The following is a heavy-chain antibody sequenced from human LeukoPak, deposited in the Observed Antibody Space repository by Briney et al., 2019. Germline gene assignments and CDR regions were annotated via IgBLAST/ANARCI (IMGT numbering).Heavy chain of an antibody. CDR1: GFTFSSYG. CDR3: AKGGVDQALDY. CDR2: ISYDGSNK. D-gene: IGHD5-12*01. J-gene: IGHJ4*02. Sequence: GGSLRLSCAASGFTFSSYGMHWVRPAPGKGLEWVAVISYDGSNKYYADSVKGRFTISRDNSKNTLYLQMNSLRAEDTAVYYCAKGGVDQALDYWGQGTLVTVSS. V-gene: IGHV3-30*18.